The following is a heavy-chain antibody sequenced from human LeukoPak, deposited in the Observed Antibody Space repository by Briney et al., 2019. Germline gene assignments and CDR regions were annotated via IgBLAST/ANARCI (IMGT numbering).Heavy chain of an antibody. CDR1: GGSISSGDYY. D-gene: IGHD3-10*01. CDR3: ARGPGSGSYLPGASD. J-gene: IGHJ4*02. Sequence: PSETLSLTCTVSGGSISSGDYYWSWIRQPPGKGLEWIGYIYYSGSTYYNPSLKSRITISVDTSKNQFSLKLSSVTAADTAVYYCARGPGSGSYLPGASDWGQGTLVTVSS. V-gene: IGHV4-30-4*01. CDR2: IYYSGST.